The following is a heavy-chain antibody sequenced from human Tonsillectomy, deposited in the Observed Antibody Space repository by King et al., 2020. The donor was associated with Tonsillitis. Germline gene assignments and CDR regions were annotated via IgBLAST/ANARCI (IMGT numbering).Heavy chain of an antibody. CDR2: IYWDDDK. CDR3: AHRRLGHSYGHSFDY. D-gene: IGHD5-18*01. J-gene: IGHJ4*02. V-gene: IGHV2-5*02. CDR1: GFSLSTSGVG. Sequence: TLKESGPTLVKPTQTLTLTCTFSGFSLSTSGVGVGWIRQPPGKALEWLALIYWDDDKRYSPSLKSRLTITKDTSKNQVVLTMTNMDPVDTATYYCAHRRLGHSYGHSFDYWGQGTLVTVSS.